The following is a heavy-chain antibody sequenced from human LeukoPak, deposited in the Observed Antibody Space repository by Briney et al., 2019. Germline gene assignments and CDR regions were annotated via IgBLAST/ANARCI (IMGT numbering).Heavy chain of an antibody. D-gene: IGHD2-2*02. CDR3: ARHSNVVPAAIRGGWFDP. V-gene: IGHV5-51*01. CDR1: GYSFTSYW. CDR2: IYPGDSDT. J-gene: IGHJ5*02. Sequence: GESLKISCKGSGYSFTSYWIGWVRQMPGKGLEWMGIIYPGDSDTRYSPSFPGQVTISADKSISTAYLQWSSLKASDTAMYYCARHSNVVPAAIRGGWFDPWGQGTLVTVSS.